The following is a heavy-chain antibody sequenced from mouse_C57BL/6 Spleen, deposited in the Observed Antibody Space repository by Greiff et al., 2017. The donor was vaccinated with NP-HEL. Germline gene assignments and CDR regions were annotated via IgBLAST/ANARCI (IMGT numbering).Heavy chain of an antibody. CDR2: IYPGSGST. J-gene: IGHJ4*01. D-gene: IGHD1-1*01. V-gene: IGHV1-55*01. CDR1: GYTFTSYW. CDR3: ARWPDTTVVATDYAMDY. Sequence: QVQLQQPGAELVKPGASVKMSCKASGYTFTSYWITWVKQRPGQGLEWIGDIYPGSGSTNYNEKFKSKATLTVDTSSSTAYMQLSSLTSEDSAVYYCARWPDTTVVATDYAMDYWGQGTSVTVSS.